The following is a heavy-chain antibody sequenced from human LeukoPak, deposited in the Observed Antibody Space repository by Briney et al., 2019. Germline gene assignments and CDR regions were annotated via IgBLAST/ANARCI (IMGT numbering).Heavy chain of an antibody. CDR3: ASPRGDDSGGYYTWYFHH. D-gene: IGHD3-22*01. CDR1: GGSINSYY. CDR2: IHYSGST. V-gene: IGHV4-59*01. J-gene: IGHJ1*01. Sequence: PSETLSLTCTVSGGSINSYYWSWIRQPPGRGLEWIGSIHYSGSTSYNPSLRSRVTISVDKSKNQFFLKLSSVTATDTAVYFCASPRGDDSGGYYTWYFHHWGQGILVTVSS.